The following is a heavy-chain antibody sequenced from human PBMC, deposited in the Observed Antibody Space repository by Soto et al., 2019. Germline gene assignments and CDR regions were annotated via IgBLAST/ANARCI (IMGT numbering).Heavy chain of an antibody. Sequence: QVRLVESGGGVVQPGRSLRLSCTASGFSFSSYAMYWFRQPPGKGLEWVAVISHDGINKHYADSGKGRATVSRDNSNHSLDLQLNSLRGEDTAMYYCARDRYSSDYFVKWFEPWGQGTLVTVSS. D-gene: IGHD6-19*01. CDR3: ARDRYSSDYFVKWFEP. V-gene: IGHV3-30-3*01. J-gene: IGHJ5*02. CDR1: GFSFSSYA. CDR2: ISHDGINK.